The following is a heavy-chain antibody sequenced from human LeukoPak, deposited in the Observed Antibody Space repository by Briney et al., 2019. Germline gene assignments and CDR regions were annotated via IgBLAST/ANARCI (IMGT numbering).Heavy chain of an antibody. CDR2: ISSSGDLV. CDR3: ARVGRDSQHLDY. J-gene: IGHJ4*02. Sequence: GGSLRLACAASGFTFSSYEMNWVRQAPRKGLEWVSYISSSGDLVYYADSVRGRLTFSRDNAKNSLYLQMNSLRAEDTAVYYCARVGRDSQHLDYWGPGTLVTVSS. D-gene: IGHD2-15*01. CDR1: GFTFSSYE. V-gene: IGHV3-48*03.